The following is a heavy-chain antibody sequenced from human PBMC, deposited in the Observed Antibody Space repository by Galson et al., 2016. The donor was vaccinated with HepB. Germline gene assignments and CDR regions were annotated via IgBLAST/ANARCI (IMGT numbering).Heavy chain of an antibody. D-gene: IGHD2-2*01. J-gene: IGHJ6*02. CDR3: ARTYCSSSICQKANHYYGLDV. CDR1: GYAFPNFG. V-gene: IGHV1-18*01. CDR2: ISPYNGNT. Sequence: SVKVSCKASGYAFPNFGITWVRQAPGQGLEWMAWISPYNGNTDYAQNLQGRVTVTTDTSTRTAYMELRSLRSDDTAVYYCARTYCSSSICQKANHYYGLDVWGQGTTVIVSS.